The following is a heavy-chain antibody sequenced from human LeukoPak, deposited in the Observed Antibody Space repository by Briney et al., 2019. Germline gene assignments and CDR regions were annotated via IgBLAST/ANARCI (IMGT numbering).Heavy chain of an antibody. D-gene: IGHD2-15*01. V-gene: IGHV4-59*01. CDR1: GGSISSFY. CDR3: ARRGRVLYDY. J-gene: IGHJ4*02. CDR2: IHNNGRT. Sequence: SETLSLTCTVTGGSISSFYWTWIRQSPVRGLEWIGYIHNNGRTNSNPSLKSRVTISLDTSKNQFVLSLTSVTAADTAVYYCARRGRVLYDYWGQGTLVTVSS.